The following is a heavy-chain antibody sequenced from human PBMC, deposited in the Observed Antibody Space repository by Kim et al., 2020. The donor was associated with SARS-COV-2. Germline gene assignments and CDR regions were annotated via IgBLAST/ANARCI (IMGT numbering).Heavy chain of an antibody. CDR3: ARGGLAYYYDSSGYRDAFDI. CDR2: TYYRSKWYN. Sequence: SQTLSLTCAISGDSVSSNSAAWNWIRQSPSRGLEWLGRTYYRSKWYNDYAVSVKSRITINPDTSKNQFSLQLNSVTPEDTAVYYCARGGLAYYYDSSGYRDAFDIWGQGTMVTVSS. V-gene: IGHV6-1*01. D-gene: IGHD3-22*01. CDR1: GDSVSSNSAA. J-gene: IGHJ3*02.